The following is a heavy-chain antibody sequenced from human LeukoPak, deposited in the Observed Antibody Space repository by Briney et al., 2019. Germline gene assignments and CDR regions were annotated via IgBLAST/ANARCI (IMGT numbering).Heavy chain of an antibody. V-gene: IGHV4-30-4*01. CDR3: ARAHDYGDYANYYYGMDV. D-gene: IGHD4-17*01. Sequence: PSETLSLTCTVSGGSISSGDYYWSWIRQPPGKGLEWIGYIYYSGSTYYNPSLKSRVTISVDTSKNQFSLKLSSVTAADTAVYYCARAHDYGDYANYYYGMDVWGKGTTVTVSS. J-gene: IGHJ6*04. CDR2: IYYSGST. CDR1: GGSISSGDYY.